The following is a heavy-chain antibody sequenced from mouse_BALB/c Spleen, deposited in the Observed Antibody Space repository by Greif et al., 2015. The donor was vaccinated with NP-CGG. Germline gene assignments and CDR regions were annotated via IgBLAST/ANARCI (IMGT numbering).Heavy chain of an antibody. CDR1: GYTFSSYW. Sequence: VMLVESGAELMKPGASVKISCKATGYTFSSYWIEWVKQRPGHGLEWIGEILPGSGSTNYNEKFKGKATFTADTSSNPVYMQLSSLTSEDSAVYYCARVPEVGYYGYDVGYWGQGTTLTVSS. CDR3: ARVPEVGYYGYDVGY. J-gene: IGHJ2*01. V-gene: IGHV1-9*01. CDR2: ILPGSGST. D-gene: IGHD2-2*01.